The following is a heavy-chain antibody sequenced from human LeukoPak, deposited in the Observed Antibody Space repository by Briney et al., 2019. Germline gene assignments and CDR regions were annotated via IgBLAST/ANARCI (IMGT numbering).Heavy chain of an antibody. CDR3: ARPRDSGYDSQFDY. CDR2: IQPSDSDT. Sequence: KGGESLKISCKGSGCSSTSYWIAWVRQMPGKGLEWMGIIQPSDSDTRYSPSFQGQVIISADKSINTAYVQWSSLKASDTAMYYCARPRDSGYDSQFDYWGQGTLVIVSS. V-gene: IGHV5-51*01. CDR1: GCSSTSYW. J-gene: IGHJ4*02. D-gene: IGHD5-12*01.